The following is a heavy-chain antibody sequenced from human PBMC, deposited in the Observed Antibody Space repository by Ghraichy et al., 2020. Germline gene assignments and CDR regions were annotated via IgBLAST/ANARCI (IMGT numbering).Heavy chain of an antibody. CDR3: AFSDRGCDYYYLECCFAY. CDR2: ISGSGGSA. D-gene: IGHD3-22*01. J-gene: IGHJ4*02. Sequence: GGSLRLSCAASGFTFRNYAMSWARQAPGKGLEWVSGISGSGGSAYYVDSVKGRFTISRDNSKNTLYLQMDSLRVEDTAVYYCAFSDRGCDYYYLECCFAYWGQGTLVTVSP. CDR1: GFTFRNYA. V-gene: IGHV3-23*01.